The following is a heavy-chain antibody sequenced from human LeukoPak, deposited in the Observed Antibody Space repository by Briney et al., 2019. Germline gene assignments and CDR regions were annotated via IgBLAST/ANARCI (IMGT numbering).Heavy chain of an antibody. V-gene: IGHV3-53*01. CDR3: ARGYCSGGSCYGGDY. J-gene: IGHJ4*02. Sequence: GGSLRLSCAASGFTVSINYMSWVRQAPGKGLEWVSVIYSGGNTYYADSVKGRFTISRDNSKNTVYLQMNSLRAEDTAIYYCARGYCSGGSCYGGDYWGQGTLVTVSS. D-gene: IGHD2-15*01. CDR1: GFTVSINY. CDR2: IYSGGNT.